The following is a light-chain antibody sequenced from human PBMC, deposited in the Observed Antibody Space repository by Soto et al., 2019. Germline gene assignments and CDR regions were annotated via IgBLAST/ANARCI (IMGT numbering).Light chain of an antibody. CDR1: QSVSSY. Sequence: EIVLTQSPATLSLSPGERATLSCRASQSVSSYLAWYQQKPGQAPRLLIYDASNRATGIPGRFSGSGSGTDFTLTISSLESEDFAVYYCQQRSNWPSFGGGTKVEIK. J-gene: IGKJ4*01. V-gene: IGKV3-11*01. CDR2: DAS. CDR3: QQRSNWPS.